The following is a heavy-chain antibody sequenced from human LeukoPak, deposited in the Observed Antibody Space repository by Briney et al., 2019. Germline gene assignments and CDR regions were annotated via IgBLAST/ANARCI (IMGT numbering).Heavy chain of an antibody. CDR3: AKENPVGGTNYFDY. CDR1: GFTFSMYA. J-gene: IGHJ4*02. CDR2: MSAGGGST. D-gene: IGHD1-26*01. Sequence: GGSLRLSCAASGFTFSMYAMSWVRQAPGKGLEWVSAMSAGGGSTYYADSVKGRFTVSRDNSKNTLYLQMNTLRAEDRAVYYCAKENPVGGTNYFDYWGQGTLVTVSS. V-gene: IGHV3-23*01.